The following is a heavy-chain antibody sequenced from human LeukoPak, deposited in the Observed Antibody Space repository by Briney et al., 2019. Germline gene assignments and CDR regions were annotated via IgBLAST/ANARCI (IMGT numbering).Heavy chain of an antibody. CDR1: GYTFTGYY. D-gene: IGHD4-23*01. Sequence: GASVKVSCKASGYTFTGYYMHWVRQAPGQGLEWMGWINPNSGGTNYAQKFQGRVTMTRDTSISTAYMELSRLRSDDTAVYYCARARGQIYGGNSGYYYYYYMDVWGKGTTVTISS. CDR2: INPNSGGT. CDR3: ARARGQIYGGNSGYYYYYYMDV. J-gene: IGHJ6*03. V-gene: IGHV1-2*02.